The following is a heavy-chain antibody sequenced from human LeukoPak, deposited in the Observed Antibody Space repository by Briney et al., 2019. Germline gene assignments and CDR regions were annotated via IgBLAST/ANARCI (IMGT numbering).Heavy chain of an antibody. D-gene: IGHD1-7*01. Sequence: GGSLRLSCEASGFSFSSYWMTWVRQAPGKGLEWVANIKPDGSGPYSVDSVRGRFTISRDNTKNPLYLQMNSMRAEDTAVYYCARDAGTWANYWGQGTLVTVSS. V-gene: IGHV3-7*01. J-gene: IGHJ4*02. CDR1: GFSFSSYW. CDR3: ARDAGTWANY. CDR2: IKPDGSGP.